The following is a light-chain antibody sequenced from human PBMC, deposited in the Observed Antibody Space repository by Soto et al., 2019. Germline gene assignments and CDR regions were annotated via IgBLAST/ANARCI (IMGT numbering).Light chain of an antibody. Sequence: DIQMTQSPSTLSASVGDRVTITCRASQTISSWLAWYQQKPGKAPILLIYKASDLESGVPSRFSGSGSGTEFTLTISSLQPDDFATYYCQHYNGYPLAFGGGTKVEIK. V-gene: IGKV1-5*03. CDR1: QTISSW. CDR3: QHYNGYPLA. J-gene: IGKJ4*01. CDR2: KAS.